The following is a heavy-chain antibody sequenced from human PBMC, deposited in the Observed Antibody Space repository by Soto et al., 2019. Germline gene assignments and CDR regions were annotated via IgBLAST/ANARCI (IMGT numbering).Heavy chain of an antibody. Sequence: GASLKVSCKTSGYTFTAYDIYWVRQAPGQGLEWMGWIRAYNGDTNYAQKFQTRVTMTTDKSTDTAYMDLRSLTSDDTAIYYCARAGAAPYYYYGLDVWGQGTTVTVS. CDR1: GYTFTAYD. CDR2: IRAYNGDT. V-gene: IGHV1-18*01. D-gene: IGHD3-10*01. J-gene: IGHJ6*02. CDR3: ARAGAAPYYYYGLDV.